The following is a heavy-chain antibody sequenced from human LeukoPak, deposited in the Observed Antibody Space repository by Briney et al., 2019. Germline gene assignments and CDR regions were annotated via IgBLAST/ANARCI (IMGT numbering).Heavy chain of an antibody. CDR1: GDSITSYH. CDR3: ARGPYDSGGYYLAACDV. J-gene: IGHJ3*01. Sequence: SETLSLTCTVSGDSITSYHWSWFRQPPGKGLEWVGYVYYTGSINYSPPLKSRLTMSVDTSKNQFSLNLSSVTAADTAIYYCARGPYDSGGYYLAACDVWGRGTMVTVTS. CDR2: VYYTGSI. D-gene: IGHD3-22*01. V-gene: IGHV4-59*01.